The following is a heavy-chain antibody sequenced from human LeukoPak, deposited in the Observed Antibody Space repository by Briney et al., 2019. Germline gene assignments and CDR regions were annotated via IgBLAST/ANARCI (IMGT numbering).Heavy chain of an antibody. V-gene: IGHV4-34*01. Sequence: SETLSLTCAVYGGSFSGYYWSWIRQPPGKGLEWIGEINHSGSTNYNPSLKSRVTISVDTSKNQFSLKLSSVTAADTAVYYCAREFLSYYDFWSGYYNDYWGQGTLVTVSS. CDR1: GGSFSGYY. D-gene: IGHD3-3*01. CDR2: INHSGST. J-gene: IGHJ4*02. CDR3: AREFLSYYDFWSGYYNDY.